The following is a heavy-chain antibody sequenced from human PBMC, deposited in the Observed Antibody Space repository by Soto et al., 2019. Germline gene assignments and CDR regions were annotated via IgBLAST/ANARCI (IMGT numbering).Heavy chain of an antibody. Sequence: GASLKISCKGSGYSFTSYWISWVRQMPGKGLEWMGRIDPSDSYTNYSPPFQGHVTISADKSISTAYLQWSSLKASDTAMYYCARPVYGDYPARGDDAFDIWGQGTMVTVSS. J-gene: IGHJ3*02. CDR2: IDPSDSYT. D-gene: IGHD4-17*01. CDR3: ARPVYGDYPARGDDAFDI. V-gene: IGHV5-10-1*01. CDR1: GYSFTSYW.